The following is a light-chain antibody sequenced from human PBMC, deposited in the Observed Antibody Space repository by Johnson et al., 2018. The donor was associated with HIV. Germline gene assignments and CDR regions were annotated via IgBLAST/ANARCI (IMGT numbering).Light chain of an antibody. V-gene: IGLV1-51*01. Sequence: QSVLTQPPSVSAAPGQKVTISCSGSSSNLGNNYVSWYQHLPGTAPKLLIYDNNKRPSGIPDRFSGSKSGTSANLDITGLQPGDEADYYCGTWDNGLITYVFGTGTKVTVL. CDR1: SSNLGNNY. CDR3: GTWDNGLITYV. CDR2: DNN. J-gene: IGLJ1*01.